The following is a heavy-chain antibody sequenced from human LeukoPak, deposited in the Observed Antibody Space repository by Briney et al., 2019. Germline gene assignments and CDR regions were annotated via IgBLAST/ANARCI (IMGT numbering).Heavy chain of an antibody. CDR1: GGSFSGYY. V-gene: IGHV4-34*01. J-gene: IGHJ4*02. CDR2: INHSGST. Sequence: PSETLSLTCAVYGGSFSGYYWSWIRQPPGKGLEWIGEINHSGSTNSNPSLKSRVTISVDTSKIQFSLKLSSVTAADTAVYYCARLALQEVGATQTYYLDYWGQGTLVTVSS. CDR3: ARLALQEVGATQTYYLDY. D-gene: IGHD1-26*01.